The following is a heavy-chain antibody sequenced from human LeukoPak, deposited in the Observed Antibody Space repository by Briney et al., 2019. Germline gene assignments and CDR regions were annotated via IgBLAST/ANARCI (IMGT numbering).Heavy chain of an antibody. V-gene: IGHV4-39*07. CDR3: ARVTSRLGVCDY. D-gene: IGHD2-8*01. J-gene: IGHJ4*02. CDR2: IYYSGST. CDR1: GGSISSNSYL. Sequence: PSETLSLTCTVSGGSISSNSYLWGWIRQPPGKGLEWIGSIYYSGSTYYNPSLKSRVTISVDTSKNQFSLKLSSVTAADTAVYYCARVTSRLGVCDYWGQGTLVTVSS.